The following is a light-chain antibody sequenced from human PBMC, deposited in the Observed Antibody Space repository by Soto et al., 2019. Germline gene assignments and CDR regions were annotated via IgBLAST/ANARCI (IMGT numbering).Light chain of an antibody. V-gene: IGLV3-21*02. Sequence: SYELTQPPSVSVAPGQTARITCGGNRIGSKSVHWFQQKPGQAPVLVVYDDSDRPSGIPERFSGSNSGNTATLIISTAEAGDEADYYCQVWDSDNNPFYVFGAGTQLTVL. J-gene: IGLJ7*01. CDR2: DDS. CDR3: QVWDSDNNPFYV. CDR1: RIGSKS.